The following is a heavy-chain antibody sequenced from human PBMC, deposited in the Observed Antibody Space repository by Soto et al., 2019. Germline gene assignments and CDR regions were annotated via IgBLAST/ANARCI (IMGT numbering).Heavy chain of an antibody. D-gene: IGHD1-1*01. Sequence: QVQLQQWGAGLVKPSETLSLSCAVYGQSFSGHSWAWIRQPPGKGLEWIGEINESGSTYYNPSLNSRLTISTDTSKNQFSLKLSSVSAADTAAYFCARGSGIVALPGELEDVKYDYWGQGTLVNVSS. CDR1: GQSFSGHS. CDR3: ARGSGIVALPGELEDVKYDY. J-gene: IGHJ4*02. V-gene: IGHV4-34*01. CDR2: INESGST.